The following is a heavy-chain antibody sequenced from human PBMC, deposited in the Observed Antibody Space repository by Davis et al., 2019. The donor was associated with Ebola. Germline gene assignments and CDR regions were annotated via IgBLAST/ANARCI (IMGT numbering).Heavy chain of an antibody. CDR2: INPSGCST. CDR3: ARDFEQQPVVYSYYYGMDV. V-gene: IGHV1-46*01. CDR1: GYTFTSYY. Sequence: ASVKVSCKASGYTFTSYYMHWVRQAPGQGLEWMGIINPSGCSTSYAQKFQGRVAMTRDTSTSTVYMELSSLRSEDPAVYYCARDFEQQPVVYSYYYGMDVWGQGTTVTVSS. J-gene: IGHJ6*01. D-gene: IGHD6-13*01.